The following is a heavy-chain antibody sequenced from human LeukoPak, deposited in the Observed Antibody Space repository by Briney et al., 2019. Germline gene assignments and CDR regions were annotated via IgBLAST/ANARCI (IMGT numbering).Heavy chain of an antibody. J-gene: IGHJ4*02. Sequence: GGSLRLSCAASGFTFSRNWMSWVRQAPGKGLEWVANIKQDGSEQYYVDSVKGRFTISRDNAKNSLNLQMNSLRAEDTAVYYCAREAKLMTTVYYFDYWGQGTLVTVSS. V-gene: IGHV3-7*04. D-gene: IGHD4-11*01. CDR2: IKQDGSEQ. CDR3: AREAKLMTTVYYFDY. CDR1: GFTFSRNW.